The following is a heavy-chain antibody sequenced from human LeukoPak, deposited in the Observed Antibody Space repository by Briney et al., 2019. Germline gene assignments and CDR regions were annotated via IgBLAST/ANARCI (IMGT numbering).Heavy chain of an antibody. D-gene: IGHD6-19*01. CDR1: GGSFSGYY. CDR3: ARGSTVAVGSNFDY. CDR2: INHSGST. V-gene: IGHV4-34*01. J-gene: IGHJ4*02. Sequence: PSETLSLTCAVYGGSFSGYYWSWIRQPPGKGLGWIGEINHSGSTNYNPSLKSRVTISVDTSKNQFSLKLSSVTAADTAVYYCARGSTVAVGSNFDYWGQGTLVTVSS.